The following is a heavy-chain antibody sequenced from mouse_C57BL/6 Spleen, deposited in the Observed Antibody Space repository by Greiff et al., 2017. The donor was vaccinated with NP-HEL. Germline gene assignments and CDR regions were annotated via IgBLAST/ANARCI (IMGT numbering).Heavy chain of an antibody. CDR1: GYTFTSYD. V-gene: IGHV1-85*01. CDR2: IYPRDGST. D-gene: IGHD1-1*01. CDR3: ARGYGSSSPWFAY. Sequence: VQLQQSGPELVKPGASVKLSCKASGYTFTSYDINWVKQRPGQGLAWIGWIYPRDGSTKYNEKFKGKATLTVDTSSSTAYMELHSLTSEDSAVYFCARGYGSSSPWFAYWGQGTLVTVSA. J-gene: IGHJ3*01.